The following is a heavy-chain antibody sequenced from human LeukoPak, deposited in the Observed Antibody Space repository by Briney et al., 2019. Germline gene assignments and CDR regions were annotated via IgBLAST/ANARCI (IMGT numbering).Heavy chain of an antibody. J-gene: IGHJ4*02. CDR1: GFTFSTYA. D-gene: IGHD5-12*01. V-gene: IGHV3-23*01. CDR2: TSANGDTT. CDR3: AKDRAGYSIARGSDY. Sequence: GGSLRLSCAASGFTFSTYAMSWVRQAPGKGLEWVSTTSANGDTTYYADSVKGRFTISRDNSKITLYLYMNSLRAEDAAVYYCAKDRAGYSIARGSDYWGQGTLVTVSS.